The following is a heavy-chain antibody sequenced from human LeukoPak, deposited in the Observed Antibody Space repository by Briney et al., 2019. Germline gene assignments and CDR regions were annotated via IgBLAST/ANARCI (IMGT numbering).Heavy chain of an antibody. CDR1: GFAFSTYD. D-gene: IGHD1-26*01. CDR2: ISGGSTYI. CDR3: ARESGIMVGDYYYYHMDV. J-gene: IGHJ6*03. V-gene: IGHV3-21*01. Sequence: GGSLRLFCTASGFAFSTYDMNWVREAPGKGLEWVSFISGGSTYIYYIDSVKGRFTISRDNAKNSLYLQMESLSAEDTAVYYCARESGIMVGDYYYYHMDVWGIGTTVTVSS.